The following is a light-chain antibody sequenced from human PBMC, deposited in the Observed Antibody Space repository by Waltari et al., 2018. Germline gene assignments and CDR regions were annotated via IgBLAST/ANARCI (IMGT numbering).Light chain of an antibody. CDR1: ENINRF. CDR3: LQRSKWLA. J-gene: IGKJ4*01. CDR2: DAS. V-gene: IGKV3-11*01. Sequence: EIVLTQSPATLSLSPGAGTTLSCRASENINRFLAWYQQKPGQAPRLLIYDASSRASGIPGRFSGSGSGTDFTLTISSLEPEDSAVYYCLQRSKWLAFGGGTKVEIK.